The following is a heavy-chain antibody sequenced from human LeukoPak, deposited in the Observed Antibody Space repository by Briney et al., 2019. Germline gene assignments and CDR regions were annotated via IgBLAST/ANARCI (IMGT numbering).Heavy chain of an antibody. CDR3: ARVGRDGYNSDY. Sequence: GGSLRLSCVASGFTFSSYWMSWVRQAPGKGLEWVANIKQDGSEKYYVDSVKGRFTISRDNTKNSLDLQMNSLRAEDTAVYYCARVGRDGYNSDYWGQGTLVTVSS. D-gene: IGHD5-12*01. V-gene: IGHV3-7*01. J-gene: IGHJ4*02. CDR2: IKQDGSEK. CDR1: GFTFSSYW.